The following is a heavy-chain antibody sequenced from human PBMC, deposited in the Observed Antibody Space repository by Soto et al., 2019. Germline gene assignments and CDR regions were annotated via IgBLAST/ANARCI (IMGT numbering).Heavy chain of an antibody. V-gene: IGHV1-46*01. CDR3: ARGADILTGYFPGFDY. D-gene: IGHD3-9*01. Sequence: GASVKVSCKASGYTFTSYYMHWVRQAPGQGLEWMGIINPSGGSTSYAQKFQGRVTMTRDTSTSTVYMELSSLRSEDTAVYYCARGADILTGYFPGFDYWGQGTLVTVSS. J-gene: IGHJ4*02. CDR1: GYTFTSYY. CDR2: INPSGGST.